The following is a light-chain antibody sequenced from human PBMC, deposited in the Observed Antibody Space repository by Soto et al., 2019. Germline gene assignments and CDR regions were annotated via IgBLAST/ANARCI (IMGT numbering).Light chain of an antibody. V-gene: IGLV3-21*04. J-gene: IGLJ2*01. CDR3: QVWDSSSDHRV. Sequence: SYELTQPPSVSVAXXXXXXXTCGGNNIGSKSVHWYQQKPGQAPVLVIYYDSDRPSGIPERFSGSNSGNTATLTISRVEAGDEADYYCQVWDSSSDHRVFGGGTKLTVL. CDR2: YDS. CDR1: NIGSKS.